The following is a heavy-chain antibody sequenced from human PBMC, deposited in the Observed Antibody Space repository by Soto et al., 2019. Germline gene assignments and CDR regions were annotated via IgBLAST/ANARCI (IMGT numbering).Heavy chain of an antibody. CDR3: ARHRHPRGTVGATSPLDP. CDR1: GFSVSSNY. V-gene: IGHV3-53*01. Sequence: GGSLRLSCAISGFSVSSNYLSWVRQAPGKGLEWVSVHYSGGSAYYADSVQGRFTISRDRSNNTLYLQMRRVRAEDTAVYFCARHRHPRGTVGATSPLDPWGQGTQVTVSS. CDR2: HYSGGSA. J-gene: IGHJ5*02. D-gene: IGHD1-26*01.